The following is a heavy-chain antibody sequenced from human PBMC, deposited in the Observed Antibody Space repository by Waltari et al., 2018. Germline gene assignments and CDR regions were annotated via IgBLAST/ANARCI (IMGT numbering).Heavy chain of an antibody. J-gene: IGHJ6*02. D-gene: IGHD3-10*01. V-gene: IGHV4-59*01. CDR2: IYYSGST. Sequence: QVQLQESGPGLVKPSETLSLTCTVSGGSISSYYWSWIRQPPGKGLEWIGYIYYSGSTNYNPSRKSRVTISVDTSKNQFSLKLSSVTAADTAVYYCASSYYYGSGSYYKLYYYYGMDVWGQGTTVTVSS. CDR3: ASSYYYGSGSYYKLYYYYGMDV. CDR1: GGSISSYY.